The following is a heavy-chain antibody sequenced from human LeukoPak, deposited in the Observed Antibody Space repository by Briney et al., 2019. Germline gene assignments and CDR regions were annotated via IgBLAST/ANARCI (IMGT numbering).Heavy chain of an antibody. CDR2: ISAYNGNT. J-gene: IGHJ4*02. Sequence: ASVKVSCKASGYTFTSYGISWVRQVPGQGLEWMGWISAYNGNTNYAQKLQGRVTMTTDTSTSTAYMELRSLRSDDTAVYYCARDTRHMVRGVNDYWGQGTLVTVSS. CDR3: ARDTRHMVRGVNDY. D-gene: IGHD3-10*01. CDR1: GYTFTSYG. V-gene: IGHV1-18*01.